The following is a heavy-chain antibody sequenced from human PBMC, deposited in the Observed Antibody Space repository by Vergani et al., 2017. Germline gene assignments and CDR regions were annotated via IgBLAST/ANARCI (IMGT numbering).Heavy chain of an antibody. CDR2: INHSVST. Sequence: QVQLQQWGAGLLKPSETLSPTCAVYGVSFSGYYWSWIRQPPGKGLGWIGEINHSVSTNSNPSLKSRVTISVDTSKNQFSLKLSSVTAADTAVYYCARGPPTAAPWGQGTLVTVSS. J-gene: IGHJ5*02. V-gene: IGHV4-34*01. D-gene: IGHD6-13*01. CDR3: ARGPPTAAP. CDR1: GVSFSGYY.